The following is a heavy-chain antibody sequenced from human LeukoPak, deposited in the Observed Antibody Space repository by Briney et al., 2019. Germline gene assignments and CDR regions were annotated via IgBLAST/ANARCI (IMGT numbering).Heavy chain of an antibody. J-gene: IGHJ5*02. D-gene: IGHD1-14*01. CDR1: GGTFSSYA. V-gene: IGHV1-69*04. CDR2: IIPILGIA. Sequence: SVKVSCKASGGTFSSYAISWVRQAPGQGLEWMGRIIPILGIANYAQKFQGRVTMTTDTSTSTAYMELRSLRSDDTAVYYCARASYMHWFDPWGQGTLVTVSS. CDR3: ARASYMHWFDP.